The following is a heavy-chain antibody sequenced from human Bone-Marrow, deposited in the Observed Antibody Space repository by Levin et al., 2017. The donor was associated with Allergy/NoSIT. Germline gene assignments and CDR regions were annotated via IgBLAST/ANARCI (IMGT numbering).Heavy chain of an antibody. D-gene: IGHD6-13*01. Sequence: GGSLRLSCAASGFTFSSYSMNWVRQAPGKGLEWVSSISSSSSYIYYADSVKGRFTISRDNAKNSLYLQMNSLRAEDTAVYYCARDSTVSSSRDAFDIWGQGTMVTVSS. CDR1: GFTFSSYS. V-gene: IGHV3-21*01. J-gene: IGHJ3*02. CDR2: ISSSSSYI. CDR3: ARDSTVSSSRDAFDI.